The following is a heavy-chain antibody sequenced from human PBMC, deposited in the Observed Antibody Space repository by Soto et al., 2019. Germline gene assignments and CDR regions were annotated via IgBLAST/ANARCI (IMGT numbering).Heavy chain of an antibody. J-gene: IGHJ4*02. CDR3: TSYGSGRAWATYDY. Sequence: PGGSLRLSCAASGFTFSNAWMNWVRQAPGKGLEWVGRIKSKTDGGTTDYAAPVKGRFTISRDDSKNTLYLQMNSLKTEDTAVYYCTSYGSGRAWATYDYWGQGTLVTVSS. V-gene: IGHV3-15*07. CDR2: IKSKTDGGTT. CDR1: GFTFSNAW. D-gene: IGHD3-10*01.